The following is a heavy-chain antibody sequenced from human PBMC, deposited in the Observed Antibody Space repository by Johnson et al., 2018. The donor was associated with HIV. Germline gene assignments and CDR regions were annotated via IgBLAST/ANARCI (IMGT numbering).Heavy chain of an antibody. D-gene: IGHD3-22*01. CDR1: GFTFSSYA. J-gene: IGHJ3*02. V-gene: IGHV3-30-3*01. Sequence: QMLLVESGGGVVQPGRSLRLSCAASGFTFSSYAMHWVRQAPGKGLEWVAVISYDGSNKYYADSVKGRFTISRDNSKNTLYLQMNSLRAEDTAVYYCAKDQGHYDDSSGYYYVGAFDIWGQGTMVTVSS. CDR3: AKDQGHYDDSSGYYYVGAFDI. CDR2: ISYDGSNK.